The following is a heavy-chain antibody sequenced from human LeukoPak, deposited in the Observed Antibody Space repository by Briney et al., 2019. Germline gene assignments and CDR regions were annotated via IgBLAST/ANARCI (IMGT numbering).Heavy chain of an antibody. J-gene: IGHJ6*02. Sequence: PGGSLRLSCAASGFTFSSCSMNWVRQAPGKGLEWVSYISSSSSTIYYADSVKGRFTTSRDNAKNSLYLQMNSLRDEDTAVYYCARDGVVVVAATSGGYYGMDVWGQGTTVTVSS. V-gene: IGHV3-48*02. CDR3: ARDGVVVVAATSGGYYGMDV. CDR1: GFTFSSCS. CDR2: ISSSSSTI. D-gene: IGHD2-15*01.